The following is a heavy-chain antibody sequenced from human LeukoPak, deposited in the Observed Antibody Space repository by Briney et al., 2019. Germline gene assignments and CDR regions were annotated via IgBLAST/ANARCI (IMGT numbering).Heavy chain of an antibody. Sequence: GGSLRLSCAASGFTFSSYAMSWVRQAPGKGLEWVSAISGSGGSTYYADSVKGRFTISRDNSKNTLYLQMNSLRAEDTAVYYCAKDMIGDTYYDFKFDYWGQGTLVTVSS. J-gene: IGHJ4*02. CDR2: ISGSGGST. V-gene: IGHV3-23*01. CDR1: GFTFSSYA. D-gene: IGHD3-3*01. CDR3: AKDMIGDTYYDFKFDY.